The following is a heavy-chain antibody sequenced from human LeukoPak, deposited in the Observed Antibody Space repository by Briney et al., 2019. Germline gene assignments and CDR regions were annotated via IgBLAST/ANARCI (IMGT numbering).Heavy chain of an antibody. CDR2: IYYSGST. Sequence: PSETLSLTCTVSGGSINSTNYYWGWIRQPPGKGLEWIASIYYSGSTYNNPSLKSRVTISVDTSNNQFSLKLSSVTAADTAVYYCARLRGYTSSRTHNYYYYYHMDVWGKGTTVTVSS. J-gene: IGHJ6*03. CDR3: ARLRGYTSSRTHNYYYYYHMDV. V-gene: IGHV4-39*01. CDR1: GGSINSTNYY. D-gene: IGHD6-13*01.